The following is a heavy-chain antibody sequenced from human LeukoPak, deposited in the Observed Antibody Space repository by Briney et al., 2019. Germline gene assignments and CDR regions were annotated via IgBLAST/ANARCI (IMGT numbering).Heavy chain of an antibody. V-gene: IGHV1-18*01. CDR1: GYTFTIYA. CDR3: AREQAMTTVTTGDY. D-gene: IGHD4-17*01. Sequence: GASVKVSCKASGYTFTIYAISWVRQAPGQGLEWMGWISIYNGNTNYAQKFQGRVTMTTDTSTNTAYMELRSLRSDDTAVYYCAREQAMTTVTTGDYWGQGTLVTVSS. J-gene: IGHJ4*02. CDR2: ISIYNGNT.